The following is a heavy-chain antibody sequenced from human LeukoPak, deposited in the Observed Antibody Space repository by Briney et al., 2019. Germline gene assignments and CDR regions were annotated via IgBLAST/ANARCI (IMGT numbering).Heavy chain of an antibody. CDR1: GYTFTSYA. J-gene: IGHJ3*02. Sequence: ASVKVSCKASGYTFTSYAMHWVRLAPGQRLEWMGWINAGNGNTKYSQKFQGRVTITRDTSASTAYMELSSLRSEDTAVYYCARDPPPNYYDSSGYYYTDAFDIWGQGTMVTVSS. V-gene: IGHV1-3*01. CDR2: INAGNGNT. D-gene: IGHD3-22*01. CDR3: ARDPPPNYYDSSGYYYTDAFDI.